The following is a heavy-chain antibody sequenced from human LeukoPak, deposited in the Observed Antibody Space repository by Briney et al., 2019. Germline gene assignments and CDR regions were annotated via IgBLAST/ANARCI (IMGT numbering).Heavy chain of an antibody. V-gene: IGHV5-51*01. Sequence: ESLKISCKASGYRFTNYWIAWGRQMPGKGLELMGSIYPGDSDVRYSPSFQGQVTISADKSFTTAYLQWRSLKASDTAIYYCTRQGVHYSDCSAFYYWGQGTRVTVSS. D-gene: IGHD3-22*01. CDR1: GYRFTNYW. CDR2: IYPGDSDV. J-gene: IGHJ4*02. CDR3: TRQGVHYSDCSAFYY.